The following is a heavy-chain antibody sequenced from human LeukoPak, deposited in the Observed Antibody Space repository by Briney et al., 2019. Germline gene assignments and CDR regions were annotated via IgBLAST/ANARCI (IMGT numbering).Heavy chain of an antibody. V-gene: IGHV3-21*01. D-gene: IGHD7-27*01. CDR1: GFTFSSYS. Sequence: PGGSLRLSCAASGFTFSSYSMNWVRQAPGKGREWVSSISSSSSYIYYADSVKGRFTISRDNAKNSLYLQMNSLRAEDTAVYYCARDHKDWGVFDYWGQGTLVTVSS. CDR3: ARDHKDWGVFDY. CDR2: ISSSSSYI. J-gene: IGHJ4*02.